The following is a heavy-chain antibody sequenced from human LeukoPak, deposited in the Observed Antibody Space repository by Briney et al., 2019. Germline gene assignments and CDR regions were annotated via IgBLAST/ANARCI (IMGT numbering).Heavy chain of an antibody. Sequence: PGGSLRLSCAASGFTFSDYYMSWIRQAPGKGLEWVSYISSSRSTIYHADSVKGRFTISRDNAKNSLYLQMNSLRAEDTAVYYCARDQGRRGYSGYDSSYYFDYWGQGTLVTVSS. V-gene: IGHV3-11*04. CDR2: ISSSRSTI. J-gene: IGHJ4*02. CDR3: ARDQGRRGYSGYDSSYYFDY. D-gene: IGHD5-12*01. CDR1: GFTFSDYY.